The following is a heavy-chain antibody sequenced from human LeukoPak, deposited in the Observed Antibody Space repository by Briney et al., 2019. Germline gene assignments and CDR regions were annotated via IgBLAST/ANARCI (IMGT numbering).Heavy chain of an antibody. CDR1: GFTFSDYY. CDR3: AREGVAAVADAFDI. Sequence: GGSLRLSCAATGFTFSDYYMSWIRQAPGEGLGWVSYISSSCSYTNYADSVKGRFTISRDNAKNSLYLQMNSLRAEDTAVYYCAREGVAAVADAFDIWGQGTMVTVSS. J-gene: IGHJ3*02. D-gene: IGHD6-19*01. V-gene: IGHV3-11*06. CDR2: ISSSCSYT.